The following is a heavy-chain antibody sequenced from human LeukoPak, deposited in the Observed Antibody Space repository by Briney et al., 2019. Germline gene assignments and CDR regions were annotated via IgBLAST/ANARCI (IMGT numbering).Heavy chain of an antibody. CDR2: INPNSGGT. J-gene: IGHJ4*02. D-gene: IGHD3-22*01. Sequence: ASVTVSFTSSGYTFTFYYMHWVRQAPGQGLEWMGWINPNSGGTNYAQKFQGRVTMTRDTSISTAYMELSRLRSNDTAVYYCARADSSGYYPLYYWGQGTPVTVSS. V-gene: IGHV1-2*02. CDR1: GYTFTFYY. CDR3: ARADSSGYYPLYY.